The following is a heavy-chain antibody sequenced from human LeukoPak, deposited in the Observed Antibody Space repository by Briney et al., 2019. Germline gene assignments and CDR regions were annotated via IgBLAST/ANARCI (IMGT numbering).Heavy chain of an antibody. D-gene: IGHD2-2*02. CDR2: IYPGDSDT. Sequence: GESLNISCKGSGYDFTTYWIGWVRQMPGKGLEWMGIIYPGDSDTRYSPSFQGQVTISADKSISTAYLQWSSLKASDTAMYYCARSTGYCSSASCYRAGNYYYMDVWGKGTTVTVSS. CDR3: ARSTGYCSSASCYRAGNYYYMDV. CDR1: GYDFTTYW. V-gene: IGHV5-51*01. J-gene: IGHJ6*03.